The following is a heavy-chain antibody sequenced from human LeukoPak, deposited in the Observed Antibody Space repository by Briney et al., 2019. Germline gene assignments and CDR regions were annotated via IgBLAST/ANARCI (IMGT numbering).Heavy chain of an antibody. D-gene: IGHD6-13*01. Sequence: GGSLRLSCAASGFTFNSYAMTWVRQAPGKGLEYVSAISSNGGSTYYADSVKGRFSISRDNSKNTLYLQMSSLRAEDTAVYYCVNPAAAWGQGTLVTVSS. CDR3: VNPAAA. CDR1: GFTFNSYA. CDR2: ISSNGGST. J-gene: IGHJ4*02. V-gene: IGHV3-64D*06.